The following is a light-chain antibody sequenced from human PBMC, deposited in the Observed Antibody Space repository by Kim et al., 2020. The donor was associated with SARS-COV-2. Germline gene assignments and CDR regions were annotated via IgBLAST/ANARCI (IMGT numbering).Light chain of an antibody. CDR1: NSNIGSNY. V-gene: IGLV1-47*01. Sequence: QRVTISCSGRNSNIGSNYVVWYQQLPGTAPKLLIYRNNQRPSGVPDRFSGSKSGTSASLAISGLRSEDEADYYCAAWDDSLSGRLVFGGGTQLTVL. J-gene: IGLJ2*01. CDR2: RNN. CDR3: AAWDDSLSGRLV.